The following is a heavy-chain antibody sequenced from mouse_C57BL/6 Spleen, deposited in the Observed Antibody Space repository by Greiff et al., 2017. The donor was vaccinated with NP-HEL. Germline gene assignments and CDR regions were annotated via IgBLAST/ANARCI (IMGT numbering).Heavy chain of an antibody. CDR3: ARSHYGNSYFDY. V-gene: IGHV1-55*01. J-gene: IGHJ2*01. CDR2: IYPGSGST. Sequence: QVQLQQPGAELVKPGASVKMSCKASGYTFTSYWITWVKQRPGQGLEWIGDIYPGSGSTNYNEKFKSKATLTVDTSSSTAYMQLSSLTSEDSAVYYCARSHYGNSYFDYWGQGTTLTVSS. CDR1: GYTFTSYW. D-gene: IGHD2-1*01.